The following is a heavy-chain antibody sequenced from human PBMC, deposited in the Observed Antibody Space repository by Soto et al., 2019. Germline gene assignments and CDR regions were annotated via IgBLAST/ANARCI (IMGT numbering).Heavy chain of an antibody. J-gene: IGHJ4*02. Sequence: GASVKVSCKASGYTFSDYYMHWVRQAPGQGLEWMGWINANSGGTTYAQKFQGRVTMTRDTSISTAYMELSRLSSDDTAICYCARLQIEVAGTNWGQGTLVTVSS. CDR2: INANSGGT. CDR1: GYTFSDYY. D-gene: IGHD6-19*01. CDR3: ARLQIEVAGTN. V-gene: IGHV1-2*02.